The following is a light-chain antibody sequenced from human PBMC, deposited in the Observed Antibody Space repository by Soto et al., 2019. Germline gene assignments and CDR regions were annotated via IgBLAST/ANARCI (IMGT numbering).Light chain of an antibody. Sequence: IKMNNYPSSVPASFGYRVAKNFRASQGIRNYLAWYQQKPGRAPKLLIYIASTLQSGVPSRFSGSYSGTEFTLTITSLQPEDFATYYCQQVNSYPITFGQGTRLEIK. CDR3: QQVNSYPIT. J-gene: IGKJ5*01. CDR2: IAS. CDR1: QGIRNY. V-gene: IGKV1-9*01.